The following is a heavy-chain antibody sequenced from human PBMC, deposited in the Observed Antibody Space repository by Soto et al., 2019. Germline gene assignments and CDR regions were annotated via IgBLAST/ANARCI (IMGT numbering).Heavy chain of an antibody. CDR3: ARGGDYDFWSGSILYYYYMDV. J-gene: IGHJ6*03. Sequence: SETLSLTCTVSGGSISSYYWSWIRQPPGKGLEWIGYIYYSGSTNYNPSLKSRVTISVDTSKNQFSLKLSSVTAADTAVYYCARGGDYDFWSGSILYYYYMDVWGKGTTVTVSS. V-gene: IGHV4-59*01. D-gene: IGHD3-3*01. CDR2: IYYSGST. CDR1: GGSISSYY.